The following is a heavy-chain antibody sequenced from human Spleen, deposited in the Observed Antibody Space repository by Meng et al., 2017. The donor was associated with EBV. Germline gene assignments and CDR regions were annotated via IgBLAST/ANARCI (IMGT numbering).Heavy chain of an antibody. J-gene: IGHJ4*02. CDR3: ASESGRGFTPDY. Sequence: VQVVSSGAEGKKPGSSVKVSCKTSGGTFRSDAVSWVRHAPGQGLEWMGGLIPMSDAPHYAQKFQDRVRITADESTSTHYMDLSGLRSEDTAVYYCASESGRGFTPDYWGQGTLVTVSS. CDR1: GGTFRSDA. V-gene: IGHV1-69*01. CDR2: LIPMSDAP. D-gene: IGHD3-10*01.